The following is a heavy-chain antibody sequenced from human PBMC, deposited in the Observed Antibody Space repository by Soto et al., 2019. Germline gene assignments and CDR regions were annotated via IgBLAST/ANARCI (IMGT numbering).Heavy chain of an antibody. V-gene: IGHV3-23*01. Sequence: GGSLRLSCTASGFTFDTHAMAWVRHAPGKGLEWVTSISATGFSKYHADSVRDRITISRDNSKNTVYLHMNILRAEDTAVYHCAMVSAFDFWSGHFVFGWFDSWGQGTQVTVSS. D-gene: IGHD3-3*01. CDR1: GFTFDTHA. CDR2: ISATGFSK. CDR3: AMVSAFDFWSGHFVFGWFDS. J-gene: IGHJ5*01.